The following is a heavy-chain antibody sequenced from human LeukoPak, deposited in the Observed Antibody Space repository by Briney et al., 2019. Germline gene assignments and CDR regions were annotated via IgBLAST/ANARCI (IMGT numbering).Heavy chain of an antibody. CDR1: GGSFSGYY. J-gene: IGHJ4*02. CDR3: ARRGYSAYY. D-gene: IGHD5-12*01. V-gene: IGHV4-34*01. Sequence: SETLSLTCAVYGGSFSGYYWSWIRQPPGKGLEWIGEINHSGTTNYNPSLKSRVTISVDTSKNQFSLKLSSVTAADTAVHYCARRGYSAYYWGQGTLVTVSS. CDR2: INHSGTT.